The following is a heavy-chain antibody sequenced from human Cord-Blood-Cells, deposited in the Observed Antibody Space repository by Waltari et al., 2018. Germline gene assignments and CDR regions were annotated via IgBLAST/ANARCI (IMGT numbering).Heavy chain of an antibody. CDR1: GFPFSSSG. Sequence: ELQLVEPGGGLVQPGGSLRLSCAASGFPFSSSGVHWVRQAPGKGLVWVSRINSDGSSTSYADSVKGRFTISRDNAKNTLYLQMNSLRAEDTAVYYCARGRPGLISDWGQGTLVTVSS. CDR3: ARGRPGLISD. D-gene: IGHD3-10*01. J-gene: IGHJ4*02. V-gene: IGHV3-74*01. CDR2: INSDGSST.